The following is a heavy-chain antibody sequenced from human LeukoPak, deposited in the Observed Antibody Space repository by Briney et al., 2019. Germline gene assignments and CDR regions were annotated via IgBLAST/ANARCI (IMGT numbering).Heavy chain of an antibody. CDR1: GFIFGGYV. CDR2: TSGNGGIT. Sequence: GGSLRLSCAASGFIFGGYVMSWVRQAPGKGLEWVSSTSGNGGITYYADSLKGRFIISRDNSTNTLYLQMNGLRAEDTAIYYCAKAGNWDQGYYYYGMDAWGQGTTVTVS. J-gene: IGHJ6*02. D-gene: IGHD7-27*01. V-gene: IGHV3-23*01. CDR3: AKAGNWDQGYYYYGMDA.